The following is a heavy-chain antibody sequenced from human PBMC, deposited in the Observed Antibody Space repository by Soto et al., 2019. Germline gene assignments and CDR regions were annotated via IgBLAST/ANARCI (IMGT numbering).Heavy chain of an antibody. CDR1: GGSISTGGYY. J-gene: IGHJ4*02. CDR3: AGYSRWGVVVVAAFDY. CDR2: IYYSGST. D-gene: IGHD2-15*01. V-gene: IGHV4-31*03. Sequence: QVQLQESGPGLVKPSQTLSLTCTVSGGSISTGGYYWSWIRQHPGKGLEWIGYIYYSGSTYYNPSLKRRVTISVDTSQNQFSPKPSSVTAADTAVYYCAGYSRWGVVVVAAFDYWGQGPLVTVSS.